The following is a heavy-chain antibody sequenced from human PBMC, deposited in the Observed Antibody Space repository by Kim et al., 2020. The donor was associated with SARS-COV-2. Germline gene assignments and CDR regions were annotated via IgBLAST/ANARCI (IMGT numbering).Heavy chain of an antibody. CDR2: INHSGST. D-gene: IGHD5-12*01. CDR3: ARGRGWRRYNWYFDL. J-gene: IGHJ2*01. V-gene: IGHV4-34*01. Sequence: SETLSLTCAVYGGSFSGYYWSWIRQPPGKGLEWIGEINHSGSTNYNPSLKSRVTISVDTSKNKFSLKLSSVTAADTAVYYCARGRGWRRYNWYFDLWGRGTLVTVSS. CDR1: GGSFSGYY.